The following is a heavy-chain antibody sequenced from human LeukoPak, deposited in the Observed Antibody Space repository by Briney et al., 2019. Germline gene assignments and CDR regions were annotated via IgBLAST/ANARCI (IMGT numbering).Heavy chain of an antibody. V-gene: IGHV3-48*01. J-gene: IGHJ4*02. Sequence: GGSLRLSCAASGFTFSSYSMNWVRQAPGKGLEWVSYISSSSSTIYYADSVKGRFTISRDNAKNSLYLQMNSLRAEDTAVYYCARSDDWFGVVIPFDYWGQGTLVTVSS. CDR3: ARSDDWFGVVIPFDY. CDR1: GFTFSSYS. CDR2: ISSSSSTI. D-gene: IGHD3-3*01.